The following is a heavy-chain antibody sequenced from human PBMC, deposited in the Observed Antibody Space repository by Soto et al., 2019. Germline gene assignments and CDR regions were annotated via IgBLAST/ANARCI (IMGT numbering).Heavy chain of an antibody. Sequence: ASVKVSCKASGYTFTSYDINWVRQATGQGLEWMGWMNPNSGNTGYAQKFQGRVTMTRNTSISTAYMELSSLRSEDTAVYYCARAPPDCGYAFAIWGQGKMVTVPS. D-gene: IGHD2-21*02. CDR3: ARAPPDCGYAFAI. V-gene: IGHV1-8*01. CDR1: GYTFTSYD. CDR2: MNPNSGNT. J-gene: IGHJ3*02.